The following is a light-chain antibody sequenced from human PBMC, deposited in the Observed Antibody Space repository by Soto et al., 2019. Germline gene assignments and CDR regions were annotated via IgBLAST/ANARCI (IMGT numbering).Light chain of an antibody. CDR2: AAS. V-gene: IGKV1-39*01. J-gene: IGKJ1*01. Sequence: DIQMTQSPSSLSASVGDRVTITCRASQSISSYLNWYQQKPGKAPKLLIYAASSLQSGVPSRFSGRGSGTDFTLTISSLQPEDFAPYYCQQSYCTPRTFGQGTKVESK. CDR1: QSISSY. CDR3: QQSYCTPRT.